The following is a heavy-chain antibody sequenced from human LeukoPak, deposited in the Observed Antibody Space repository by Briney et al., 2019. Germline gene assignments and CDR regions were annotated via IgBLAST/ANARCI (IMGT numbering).Heavy chain of an antibody. CDR2: ISDSGGNT. D-gene: IGHD5-12*01. Sequence: PGGSLRLSCAASGFTFNSYAMSWVRQAPWERLQWVSGISDSGGNTYYADSVRGRFTISRDNSKNTLYLQMNSLRAEDTAVYYCARASRRDGYNDVGPGAFDIWGQGTMVTVSS. CDR1: GFTFNSYA. V-gene: IGHV3-23*01. J-gene: IGHJ3*02. CDR3: ARASRRDGYNDVGPGAFDI.